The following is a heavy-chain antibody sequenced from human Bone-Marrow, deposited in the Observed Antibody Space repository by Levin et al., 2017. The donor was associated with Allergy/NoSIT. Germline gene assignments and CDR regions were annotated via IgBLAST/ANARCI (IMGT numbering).Heavy chain of an antibody. D-gene: IGHD2-15*01. J-gene: IGHJ5*01. V-gene: IGHV5-51*01. Sequence: GESLKISCQGSGYSFASFWIGWVRQMPGKGLEWMGVIWPGDSDTKYNPSFQGQVTISADMSTNTAYLHWSSLRASDTAMYYCVLMSTNYFDPWGQGTLVSVSS. CDR2: IWPGDSDT. CDR3: VLMSTNYFDP. CDR1: GYSFASFW.